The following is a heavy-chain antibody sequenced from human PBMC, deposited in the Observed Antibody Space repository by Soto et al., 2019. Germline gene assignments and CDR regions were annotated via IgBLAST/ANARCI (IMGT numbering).Heavy chain of an antibody. CDR3: ARVVTVVKSFHYWYFDL. Sequence: QVQLVQSGAAVKKPGSSVKVSCTASGGTFSSYAISWVRQAPGQGLEWMGGIIPIFGTANYAQKFQGRVTITADESTSTAYMELSSLRSEDTAVYYCARVVTVVKSFHYWYFDLWGRGTLVTVSS. D-gene: IGHD2-15*01. V-gene: IGHV1-69*12. CDR2: IIPIFGTA. CDR1: GGTFSSYA. J-gene: IGHJ2*01.